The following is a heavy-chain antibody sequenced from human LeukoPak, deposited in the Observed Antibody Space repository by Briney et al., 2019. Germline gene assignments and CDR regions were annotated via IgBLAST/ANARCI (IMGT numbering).Heavy chain of an antibody. CDR1: GXSFRNYY. D-gene: IGHD3-22*01. Sequence: PSETLSLTCAVYGXSFRNYYGSWIRQPPGKGLEWIGEINHSGSTKYNPSLKGRVTISVDRSKNQFSLKLSSVTAADTAVYYCARGPDFYDSSGYYPIWGQGTLVTVSS. V-gene: IGHV4-34*01. CDR3: ARGPDFYDSSGYYPI. CDR2: INHSGST. J-gene: IGHJ4*02.